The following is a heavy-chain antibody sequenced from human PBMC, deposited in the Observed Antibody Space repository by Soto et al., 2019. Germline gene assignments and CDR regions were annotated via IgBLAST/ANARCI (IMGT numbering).Heavy chain of an antibody. J-gene: IGHJ6*02. D-gene: IGHD1-7*01. CDR3: ARDIRLRLELQDYYYGMDV. Sequence: QVQLQESGPGLVKPSETLSLTCTVSGGSVSSGSYYWSWIRQPPGKGLEWIGYIYYSGSTNYNPSLKSRVTLSVDTAKNQFSLKLSSVTAADTAVYYCARDIRLRLELQDYYYGMDVWGQGTTVTVSS. V-gene: IGHV4-61*01. CDR1: GGSVSSGSYY. CDR2: IYYSGST.